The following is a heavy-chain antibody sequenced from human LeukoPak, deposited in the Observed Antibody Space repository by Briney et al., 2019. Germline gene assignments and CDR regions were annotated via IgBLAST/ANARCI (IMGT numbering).Heavy chain of an antibody. CDR1: EFTFSNVW. CDR3: ARDLPRGGVPYYYYYYGMDV. V-gene: IGHV3-7*03. J-gene: IGHJ6*02. CDR2: INQDGSER. Sequence: GSLRLSCVASEFTFSNVWMSWVRQAPGKGLEWVANINQDGSERYYVDSVKGRFTISRDNAKKSLYLQMNSLRAEDTAVYYCARDLPRGGVPYYYYYYGMDVWGQGTLVTVSS. D-gene: IGHD2-8*02.